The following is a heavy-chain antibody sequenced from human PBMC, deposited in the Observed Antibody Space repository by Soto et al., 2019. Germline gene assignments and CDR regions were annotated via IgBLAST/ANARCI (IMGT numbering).Heavy chain of an antibody. CDR3: ARRPRSRGLFVNYFGQ. V-gene: IGHV4-34*01. CDR2: INHSGST. D-gene: IGHD1-7*01. J-gene: IGHJ6*01. Sequence: SETLSLTCAVYGGSFSGYYWSGIRQPPGKGLEWIGEINHSGSTNYNPSLKSRVTISVDTSKNQFSLKLSSVTAADTAVYYCARRPRSRGLFVNYFGQWGRGNPGTVSS. CDR1: GGSFSGYY.